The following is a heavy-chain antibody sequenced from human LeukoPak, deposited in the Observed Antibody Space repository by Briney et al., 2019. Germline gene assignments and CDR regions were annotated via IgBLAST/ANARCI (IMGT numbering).Heavy chain of an antibody. CDR3: ARDGITDDAFDI. V-gene: IGHV1-8*01. CDR2: MNPNSGNT. D-gene: IGHD3-10*01. Sequence: ASVKVSCKASGYTFTSYDINWVRQATGQGLEWMGWMNPNSGNTGYAQKFQGWVTMTRDTSISTAYMELSRLRSDDTAVYYCARDGITDDAFDIWGQGTMVTVSS. CDR1: GYTFTSYD. J-gene: IGHJ3*02.